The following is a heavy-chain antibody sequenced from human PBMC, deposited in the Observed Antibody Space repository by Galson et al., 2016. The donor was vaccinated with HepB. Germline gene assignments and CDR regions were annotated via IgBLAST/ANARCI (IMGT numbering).Heavy chain of an antibody. CDR3: ARKDNCGGDCYSFDY. CDR1: GFTFSTQS. Sequence: SLRLSCAASGFTFSTQSMYWIRQAPGKRLEWVSYITNSRFYTNFADSVRGRFAISRDNAKNSLYLQMNSLRAEDTAVYYCARKDNCGGDCYSFDYWGQGALVTVSS. J-gene: IGHJ4*02. CDR2: ITNSRFYT. V-gene: IGHV3-11*06. D-gene: IGHD2-21*01.